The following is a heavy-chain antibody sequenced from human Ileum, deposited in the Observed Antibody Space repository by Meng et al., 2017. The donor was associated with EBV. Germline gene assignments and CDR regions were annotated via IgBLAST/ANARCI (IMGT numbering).Heavy chain of an antibody. CDR1: GYSFSRYV. V-gene: IGHV1-18*01. CDR3: ASKQYFFAY. Sequence: QVSLVQSGTEVKKPGASVKVSCKTSGYSFSRYVISWVRQAPGQGLEWVGWINPYDGDTNYAQKLQDRVTLTTDTSTSTAYMELRSLRSDDTAVYYCASKQYFFAYWGQGTLVTVSS. J-gene: IGHJ4*02. CDR2: INPYDGDT. D-gene: IGHD1/OR15-1a*01.